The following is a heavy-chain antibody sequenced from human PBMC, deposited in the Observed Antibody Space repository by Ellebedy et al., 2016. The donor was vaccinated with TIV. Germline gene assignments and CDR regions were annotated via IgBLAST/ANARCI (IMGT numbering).Heavy chain of an antibody. J-gene: IGHJ4*02. V-gene: IGHV4-39*01. CDR2: IYYSGRT. Sequence: MPSETLSLTCTVSGGSISSSSYYWGWIRQPTGKGLEWIGSIYYSGRTYYDPALKSRVTISVDTSKNQFSLKLSFVTAAETAVYYCASIDDSSGYYFLDYWGQGTLVTVSS. CDR3: ASIDDSSGYYFLDY. D-gene: IGHD3-22*01. CDR1: GGSISSSSYY.